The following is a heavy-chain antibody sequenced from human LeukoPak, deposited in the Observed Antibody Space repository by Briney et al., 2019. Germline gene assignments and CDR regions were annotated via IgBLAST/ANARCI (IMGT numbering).Heavy chain of an antibody. CDR3: ARESEMATTPFDY. D-gene: IGHD5-24*01. J-gene: IGHJ4*02. CDR2: ISYDGSNK. Sequence: PERSLRLSCAASGFTFSSYAMHWVRQAPGKGLEWVAVISYDGSNKYYADSVKGRFTISRDNSKNTLYLQMNSLRAEDTAVYYCARESEMATTPFDYWGQGTLVTVSS. V-gene: IGHV3-30*04. CDR1: GFTFSSYA.